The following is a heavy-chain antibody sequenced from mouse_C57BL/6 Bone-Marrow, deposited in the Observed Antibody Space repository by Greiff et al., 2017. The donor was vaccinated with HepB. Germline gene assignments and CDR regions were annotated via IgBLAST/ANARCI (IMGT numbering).Heavy chain of an antibody. Sequence: VQLQQPGAELVRPGSSVKLSCKASGYTFTSYWMHWVKQRPIQGLEWIGNIDPSDSETHYNQKFKDKATLTVDKSSSTAYMQLSSLTSEDSAVYYCARPYGSSPYYAMDYWGQGTSVTVSS. CDR1: GYTFTSYW. CDR2: IDPSDSET. CDR3: ARPYGSSPYYAMDY. V-gene: IGHV1-52*01. D-gene: IGHD1-1*01. J-gene: IGHJ4*01.